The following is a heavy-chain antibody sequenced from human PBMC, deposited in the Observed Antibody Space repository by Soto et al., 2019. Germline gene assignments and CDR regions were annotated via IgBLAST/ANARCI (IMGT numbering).Heavy chain of an antibody. Sequence: GGSLRLSCAASGFTFSNSALRWVRQAPGKGLEWVSSITDSGVSTYYTDSVKGRFTISRDNSKNTLFVQMNSLRAADTAVYYCVAGEFFDYWGQGTLVTVSS. V-gene: IGHV3-23*01. CDR2: ITDSGVST. CDR1: GFTFSNSA. CDR3: VAGEFFDY. J-gene: IGHJ4*02. D-gene: IGHD3-16*01.